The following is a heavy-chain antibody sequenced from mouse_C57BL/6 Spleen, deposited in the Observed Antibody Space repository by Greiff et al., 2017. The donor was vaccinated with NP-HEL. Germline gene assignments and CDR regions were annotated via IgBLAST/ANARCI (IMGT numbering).Heavy chain of an antibody. CDR1: GYTLTSYW. J-gene: IGHJ4*01. Sequence: QVQLQQPGTELVKPGASVKLSCKASGYTLTSYWMHWVKQRPGQGLEWIGNINPSNGGTNYNEKFKSKATLTEDKSSSKASMQPSSLPSGDSAVYSCARYGRHYYAMDYWGQGTSVTVSS. CDR2: INPSNGGT. D-gene: IGHD1-1*02. CDR3: ARYGRHYYAMDY. V-gene: IGHV1-53*01.